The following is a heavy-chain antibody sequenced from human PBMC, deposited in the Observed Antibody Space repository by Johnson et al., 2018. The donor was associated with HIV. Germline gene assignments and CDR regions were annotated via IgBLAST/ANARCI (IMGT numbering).Heavy chain of an antibody. Sequence: VQLVESGGGVVQPGRSLRLSCAASGFTFSSYAMHWVRQAPGKGLEWVAVISYDGNSRYYADSVKGRFTISRDNSRNTLYLQMNSLRADDAAVYYCARPLRGVNAFDIWGQGTMVTVSS. D-gene: IGHD3-10*01. CDR3: ARPLRGVNAFDI. CDR2: ISYDGNSR. J-gene: IGHJ3*02. CDR1: GFTFSSYA. V-gene: IGHV3-30*04.